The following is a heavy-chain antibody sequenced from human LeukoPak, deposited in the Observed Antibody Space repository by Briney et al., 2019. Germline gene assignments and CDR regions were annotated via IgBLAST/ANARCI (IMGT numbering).Heavy chain of an antibody. V-gene: IGHV4-34*01. CDR1: GGSFSGYY. Sequence: SETLSLTCAVYGGSFSGYYWSWIRQPPGKGLEWIGEINHSGSTNYNPSLKSRVTISVDTSKNQFSLKLSSVTAADTAVYYCASSVYSYGAFDYWGLGTLVTVSS. D-gene: IGHD5-18*01. CDR3: ASSVYSYGAFDY. CDR2: INHSGST. J-gene: IGHJ4*02.